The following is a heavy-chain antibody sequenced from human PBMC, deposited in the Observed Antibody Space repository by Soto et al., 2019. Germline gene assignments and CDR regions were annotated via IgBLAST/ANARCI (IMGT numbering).Heavy chain of an antibody. D-gene: IGHD2-15*01. Sequence: SVKVSCKASGGTFSSYTISWVRQAPGQGLEWMGRIIPILGIANYAQKFKGRVTITADKSTSTAYMELSSLRSEDTAVYYCARDFEGYCSGGSCYGFDPWG. CDR1: GGTFSSYT. J-gene: IGHJ5*02. V-gene: IGHV1-69*04. CDR3: ARDFEGYCSGGSCYGFDP. CDR2: IIPILGIA.